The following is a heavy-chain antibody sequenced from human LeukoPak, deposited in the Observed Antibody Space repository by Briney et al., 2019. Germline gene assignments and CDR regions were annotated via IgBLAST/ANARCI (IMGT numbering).Heavy chain of an antibody. V-gene: IGHV3-9*03. J-gene: IGHJ4*02. CDR3: AKDHWSCSSTSCYLDY. Sequence: GGSLRLSCAASGFTFDDYAMHWVRQAPGKGLEWVSGISWSSGSIVYADSVKGRFTISRDNAKNSLYLQMNSLRAEDMALYYCAKDHWSCSSTSCYLDYWGQGTLVTVSS. CDR1: GFTFDDYA. CDR2: ISWSSGSI. D-gene: IGHD2-2*01.